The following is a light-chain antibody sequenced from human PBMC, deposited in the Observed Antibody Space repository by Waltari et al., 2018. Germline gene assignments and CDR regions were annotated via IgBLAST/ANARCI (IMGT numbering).Light chain of an antibody. CDR1: QATGSS. CDR2: AAS. CDR3: QQANSYPRT. V-gene: IGKV1-9*01. J-gene: IGKJ2*01. Sequence: DIRLTQSPSFLSASVGDRVTICCRASQATGSSFAWYPQKPGKAPRLLIYAASTLEGGVPPRFSGSGSGTEFTLTISSLQPEDFATYYCQQANSYPRTFGQGTKLEI.